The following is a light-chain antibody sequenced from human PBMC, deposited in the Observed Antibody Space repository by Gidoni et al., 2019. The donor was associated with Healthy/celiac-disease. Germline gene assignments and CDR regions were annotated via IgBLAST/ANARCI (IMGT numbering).Light chain of an antibody. CDR2: AAS. CDR3: QQSYSTPPYT. Sequence: DIRMTQSPSSLSASVGDRVTITCRASQSISSYLNWYQQKPGKAPKLLIYAASSLQSGVPSRFSGSGSGTDFTLTISSLQPEDFATYYCQQSYSTPPYTFXQXTKLXIK. V-gene: IGKV1-39*01. J-gene: IGKJ2*01. CDR1: QSISSY.